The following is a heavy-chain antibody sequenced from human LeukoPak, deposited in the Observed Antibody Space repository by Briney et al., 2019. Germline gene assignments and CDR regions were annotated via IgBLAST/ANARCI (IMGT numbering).Heavy chain of an antibody. J-gene: IGHJ4*02. CDR3: ARAGGAVAAGIDY. D-gene: IGHD6-19*01. CDR1: GGSISSSSHY. V-gene: IGHV4-39*07. Sequence: SETLSLTCTVSGGSISSSSHYWGRIRQPPGKGLEWIGSIYYSGSTYYNPSLKSRVTISVDTSKNQFSLKLSSVTAADTAVYYCARAGGAVAAGIDYWGQGTLVTVSS. CDR2: IYYSGST.